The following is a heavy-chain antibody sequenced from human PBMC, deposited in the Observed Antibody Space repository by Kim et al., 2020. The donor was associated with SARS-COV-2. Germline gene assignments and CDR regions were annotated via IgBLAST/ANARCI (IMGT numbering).Heavy chain of an antibody. Sequence: GGSLRLSCAASGFTFSNAWMSWVRQAPGKGLEWVGRIKSKTDGGTTDYAAPVKGRFTISRDDSKNTLYLQMNSLKTEDTAVYYCTTDLDYYDSTSRLQYWGQGTLVTVSS. CDR1: GFTFSNAW. V-gene: IGHV3-15*01. CDR2: IKSKTDGGTT. D-gene: IGHD3-22*01. CDR3: TTDLDYYDSTSRLQY. J-gene: IGHJ4*02.